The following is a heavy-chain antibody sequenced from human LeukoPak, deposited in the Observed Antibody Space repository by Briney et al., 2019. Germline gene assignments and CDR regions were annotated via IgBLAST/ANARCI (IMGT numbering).Heavy chain of an antibody. CDR3: AKDAQGLVRGGIYFDF. CDR1: GFTFKTYA. J-gene: IGHJ4*02. V-gene: IGHV3-23*01. Sequence: GGSLRLSCAASGFTFKTYAMNWVRQVPGKGPEWVSSMSGSSSSTDYADSVKGRFTISRDNSKNTLYLQMNSLRAEDTALYYCAKDAQGLVRGGIYFDFWGQGSLVTVSS. D-gene: IGHD6-19*01. CDR2: MSGSSSST.